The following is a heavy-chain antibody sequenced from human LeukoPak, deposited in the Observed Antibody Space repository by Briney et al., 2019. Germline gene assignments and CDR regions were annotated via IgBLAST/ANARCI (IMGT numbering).Heavy chain of an antibody. J-gene: IGHJ6*02. CDR2: IWYDGSNK. Sequence: GGSLRLSCAASGFTFSSHGMHWVRQAPGKGLEWVAVIWYDGSNKYYADSVKGRFTISRDNSKNTLYLQMNSLRAEDTAVYYCARVWRYCSSTSCYVNYYYGMDVWGQGTTVTVSS. CDR3: ARVWRYCSSTSCYVNYYYGMDV. V-gene: IGHV3-33*01. CDR1: GFTFSSHG. D-gene: IGHD2-2*01.